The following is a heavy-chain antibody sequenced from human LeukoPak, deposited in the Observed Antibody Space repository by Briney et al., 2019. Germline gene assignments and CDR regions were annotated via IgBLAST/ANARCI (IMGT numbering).Heavy chain of an antibody. V-gene: IGHV3-7*03. J-gene: IGHJ4*02. CDR1: GFIFSNYW. CDR3: ARFPMTFDF. D-gene: IGHD3-22*01. CDR2: IKQDGSEK. Sequence: GGSLRLSCAPSGFIFSNYWMSWVRQAPGKGLEWVANIKQDGSEKYYVDSVKGRFTISRDNAKNSLYLQMNSLRAEDTAVYYCARFPMTFDFWGQGTLVTVSS.